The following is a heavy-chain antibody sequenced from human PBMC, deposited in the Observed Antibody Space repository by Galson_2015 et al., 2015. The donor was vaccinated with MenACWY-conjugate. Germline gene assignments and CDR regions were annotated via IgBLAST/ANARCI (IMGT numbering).Heavy chain of an antibody. Sequence: SLRLSCAASGFTFSNAWMSWVRQAPGKGLEWVGRIKSKTDGGTTDYAAPVKGRFTISRDDSKNTLYLQMNSLKTEDTAVYYCTTGPYDYGDYMEGPGTHPLDYWGQGTLVTVSS. J-gene: IGHJ4*02. CDR3: TTGPYDYGDYMEGPGTHPLDY. CDR2: IKSKTDGGTT. V-gene: IGHV3-15*01. D-gene: IGHD4-17*01. CDR1: GFTFSNAW.